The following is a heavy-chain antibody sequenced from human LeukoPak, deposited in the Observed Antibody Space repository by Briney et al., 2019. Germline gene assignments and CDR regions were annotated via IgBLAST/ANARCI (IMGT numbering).Heavy chain of an antibody. J-gene: IGHJ4*02. V-gene: IGHV3-9*01. CDR1: GFTFDDYA. CDR3: AKDMGNYYDSSGYAFDY. D-gene: IGHD3-22*01. CDR2: ISWNSGSI. Sequence: GRSLRLSCAASGFTFDDYAMHWVRQAPGKGLEWVSGISWNSGSIGYADSVKGRFTISRDNAKNSLYLQMNSLRAEDTALYYCAKDMGNYYDSSGYAFDYWGQGTLVTVSS.